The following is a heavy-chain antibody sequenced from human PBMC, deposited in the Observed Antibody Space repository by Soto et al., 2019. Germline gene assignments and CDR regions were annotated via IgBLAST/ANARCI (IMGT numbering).Heavy chain of an antibody. Sequence: SETLSLTCAVYGGSSSSYYWSWIRRPPGKGLEWIGEVYHSGGANYNPSLKSRVTISEDTSKNQFSLKLKPVTAADTAVYYCGAVARSADFYGTDVWGQGTTVTVSS. CDR3: GAVARSADFYGTDV. D-gene: IGHD6-19*01. CDR2: VYHSGGA. CDR1: GGSSSSYY. V-gene: IGHV4-34*01. J-gene: IGHJ6*02.